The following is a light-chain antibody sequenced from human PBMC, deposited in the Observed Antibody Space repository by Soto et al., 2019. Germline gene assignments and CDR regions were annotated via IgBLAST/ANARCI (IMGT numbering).Light chain of an antibody. J-gene: IGKJ1*01. CDR3: QQYYSYPTWT. Sequence: WMTQSPSLLSASTGDRVTITCRTSQGISSYLAWCQQKPGKAPKLLIYAASTLQSGVPSRFSGSGSGTDFTLTISCLQSEDFATYYCQQYYSYPTWTFGQGTKVDIK. V-gene: IGKV1-8*01. CDR1: QGISSY. CDR2: AAS.